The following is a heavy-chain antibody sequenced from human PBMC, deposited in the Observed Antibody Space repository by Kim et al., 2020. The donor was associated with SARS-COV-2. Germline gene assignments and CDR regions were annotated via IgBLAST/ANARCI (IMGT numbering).Heavy chain of an antibody. V-gene: IGHV3-23*01. J-gene: IGHJ6*02. D-gene: IGHD6-19*01. CDR1: GFTFSSYA. Sequence: GGSLRRSCAASGFTFSSYAMSWVRQAPGKGLEWVSAISGSGGSTYYADSVKGRFTISRDNSKNTLYLQMNSLRAEDTAVYYCAKDKKGSSGWYGVSILPLIRLYGMDVWGQGTTVTVSS. CDR3: AKDKKGSSGWYGVSILPLIRLYGMDV. CDR2: ISGSGGST.